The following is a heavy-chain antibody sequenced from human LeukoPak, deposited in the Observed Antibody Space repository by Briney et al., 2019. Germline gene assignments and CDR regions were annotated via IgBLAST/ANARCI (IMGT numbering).Heavy chain of an antibody. CDR1: GDSITSSSYY. D-gene: IGHD3-9*01. V-gene: IGHV4-39*07. CDR2: IYYSGST. CDR3: ARDSGWLLFPGTLDY. J-gene: IGHJ4*02. Sequence: PSETLSLTCTVSGDSITSSSYYWGWIRQPPGKGLEWIGSIYYSGSTYYTPSLKSRVTISVDTSKNQFSLKLSSVTAADTAVYYCARDSGWLLFPGTLDYWGQGTLVTVSS.